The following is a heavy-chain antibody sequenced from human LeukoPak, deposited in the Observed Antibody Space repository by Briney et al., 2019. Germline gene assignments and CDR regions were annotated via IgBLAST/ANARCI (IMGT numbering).Heavy chain of an antibody. Sequence: SETLSLTCAVSGDSISSDGYSWSWIRQPPGKGLEWIGYIYHSGSTYYTPSLKSRVTISVDRSKNQFSLKLSSVTAADTAVYYCARETRYCSGGSCYSGMDVWGQGTLVTVSS. J-gene: IGHJ6*02. V-gene: IGHV4-30-2*01. D-gene: IGHD2-15*01. CDR3: ARETRYCSGGSCYSGMDV. CDR2: IYHSGST. CDR1: GDSISSDGYS.